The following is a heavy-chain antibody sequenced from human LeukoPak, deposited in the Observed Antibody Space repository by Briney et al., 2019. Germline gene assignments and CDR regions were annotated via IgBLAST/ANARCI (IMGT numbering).Heavy chain of an antibody. V-gene: IGHV3-48*01. CDR2: ISNSGSTT. Sequence: GGSLRLSRAASGFTFSSYSMNWVRQAPGKGLEWVSYISNSGSTTYYADSVKGRFTISRDNAKNSLYLQMNSLRVEDTAVYYRARGGTAVARGEYWGQGTLVTVSS. CDR1: GFTFSSYS. D-gene: IGHD6-19*01. CDR3: ARGGTAVARGEY. J-gene: IGHJ4*02.